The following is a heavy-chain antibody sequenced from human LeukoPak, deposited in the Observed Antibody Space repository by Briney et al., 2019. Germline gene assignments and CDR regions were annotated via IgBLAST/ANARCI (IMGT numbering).Heavy chain of an antibody. CDR3: ARAYYYDSSGNTVDAFDI. V-gene: IGHV4-31*11. CDR2: IYYSGST. D-gene: IGHD3-22*01. Sequence: PSETLSLTCAVYGGSFSGYYWSWIRQHPGKGLEWIGYIYYSGSTYYNPSLKSRVTISVDTSKNQFSLKLSSVTAADTAVYYCARAYYYDSSGNTVDAFDIWGQGTMVTVSS. J-gene: IGHJ3*02. CDR1: GGSFSGYY.